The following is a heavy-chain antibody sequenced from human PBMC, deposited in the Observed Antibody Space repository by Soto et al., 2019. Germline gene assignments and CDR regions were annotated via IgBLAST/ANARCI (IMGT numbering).Heavy chain of an antibody. CDR3: ATTDSSGHSFFRY. Sequence: LSETLSLTCTVSGDSLRSYAWSWFRQPPGKGLEWIGYIYYSGSTNYNPSLKSRVTILVDTSKNQFSLSLSSVTAADTAVYYCATTDSSGHSFFRYWGQGTLVTVS. V-gene: IGHV4-59*01. CDR1: GDSLRSYA. D-gene: IGHD3-22*01. J-gene: IGHJ4*02. CDR2: IYYSGST.